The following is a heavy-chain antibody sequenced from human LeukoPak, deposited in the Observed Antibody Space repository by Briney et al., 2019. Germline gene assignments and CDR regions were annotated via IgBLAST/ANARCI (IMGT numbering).Heavy chain of an antibody. CDR1: GFTFSSDG. J-gene: IGHJ4*02. CDR3: ARPLGYCSSTSCYEWGY. V-gene: IGHV3-33*01. D-gene: IGHD2-2*01. Sequence: PGGSLRLSCAASGFTFSSDGMHWVRQAPGQGLEWVAVIWYDGSNAYYADSVKGRFTISRDNSKNTLDLQMNSLRAEDTAVYYCARPLGYCSSTSCYEWGYWGQGTLVTVSS. CDR2: IWYDGSNA.